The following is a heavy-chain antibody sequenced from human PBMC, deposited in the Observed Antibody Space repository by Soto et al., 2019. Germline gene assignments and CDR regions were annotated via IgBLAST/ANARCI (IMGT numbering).Heavy chain of an antibody. CDR2: IYYRSKWYN. CDR1: GDSISSNSFA. D-gene: IGHD3-3*02. Sequence: PSQTLSLTCAISGDSISSNSFAWHWIRQSPSRGLEWLGRIYYRSKWYNDYAVSVKSRITINPDTSRNQFSLQLNSVTPEDTAVYYCARGKHFAFDYWGHGAQVTVS. CDR3: ARGKHFAFDY. V-gene: IGHV6-1*01. J-gene: IGHJ4*01.